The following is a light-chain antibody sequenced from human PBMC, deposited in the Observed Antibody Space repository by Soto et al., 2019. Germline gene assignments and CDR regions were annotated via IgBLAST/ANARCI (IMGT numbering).Light chain of an antibody. Sequence: QSALTQPASVSGSPGQSITISCTGTSSDVGGYNFVSWYQQYPGKAPKLMIFEISNRPSEVSNRFSGSKSGNTASLTISGLQAEDEADYYCISYTTSSTSVFGTGTKVTVL. V-gene: IGLV2-14*01. J-gene: IGLJ1*01. CDR1: SSDVGGYNF. CDR2: EIS. CDR3: ISYTTSSTSV.